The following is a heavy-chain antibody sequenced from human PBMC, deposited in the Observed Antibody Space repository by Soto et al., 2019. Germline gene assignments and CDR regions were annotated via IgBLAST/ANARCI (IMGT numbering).Heavy chain of an antibody. CDR2: ISGSGSRT. Sequence: GGSLRLSCAASGFTFSSYAMSWVRQAPGKGLEWVSAISGSGSRTYYADSVKGRFTFSRDNSKNTLYLQMNSLRAEDTAVYFCAKGTYRDYVYWDHAFDIWGQGTMVTVS. V-gene: IGHV3-23*01. J-gene: IGHJ3*02. CDR1: GFTFSSYA. D-gene: IGHD4-17*01. CDR3: AKGTYRDYVYWDHAFDI.